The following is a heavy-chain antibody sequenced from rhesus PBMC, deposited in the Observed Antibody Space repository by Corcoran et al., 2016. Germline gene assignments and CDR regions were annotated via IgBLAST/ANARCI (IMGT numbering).Heavy chain of an antibody. V-gene: IGHV3-116*02. J-gene: IGHJ4*01. CDR3: ARDYSGLY. CDR1: GFTFRDYH. D-gene: IGHD5-24*01. Sequence: EVRLVESGGGLVKPGGALRLYCAAFGFTFRDYHNSRVRPAQRKGPEWVCFIRDKATGRSAEYAAAVKGRFTISRDDSKSIASLQMNSLKTEDTAIYYCARDYSGLYWGQVVLVTVSS. CDR2: IRDKATGRSA.